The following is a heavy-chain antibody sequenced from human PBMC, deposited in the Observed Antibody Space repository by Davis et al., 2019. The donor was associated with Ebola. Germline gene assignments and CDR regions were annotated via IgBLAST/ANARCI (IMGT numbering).Heavy chain of an antibody. D-gene: IGHD3-10*01. J-gene: IGHJ6*02. CDR1: GFSLSISGMC. CDR2: IDWDDDK. V-gene: IGHV2-70*11. CDR3: ARISGYYYYGMDV. Sequence: SGPTLLKPTQTLTLTCTLSGFSLSISGMCVSWIRQPPGKALEWLARIDWDDDKYYSTSLKTRPTISKDTSKNHVVLTMTNMDPVDTATYYCARISGYYYYGMDVWGQGTTVTVSS.